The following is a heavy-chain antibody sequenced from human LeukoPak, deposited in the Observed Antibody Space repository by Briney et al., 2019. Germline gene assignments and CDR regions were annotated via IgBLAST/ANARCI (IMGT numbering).Heavy chain of an antibody. J-gene: IGHJ4*02. CDR1: GFTFSSYA. V-gene: IGHV3-74*01. Sequence: GGSLRLSCAASGFTFSSYAMSWVRQAPGKGLEWVSRINTDGSTTHYADSVKGRFTISRDNAKNTLYVQMNSLRVEDTAVYYCARVESGSCSSTRCRSIDYWGQGTLVTVSS. D-gene: IGHD2-2*01. CDR2: INTDGSTT. CDR3: ARVESGSCSSTRCRSIDY.